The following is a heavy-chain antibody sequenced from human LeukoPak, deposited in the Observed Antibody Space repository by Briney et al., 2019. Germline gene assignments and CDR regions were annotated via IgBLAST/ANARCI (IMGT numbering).Heavy chain of an antibody. D-gene: IGHD1-26*01. J-gene: IGHJ4*02. V-gene: IGHV4-30-2*01. Sequence: SETLSLTCAVSGGSIRSGGYSWSWIRQPPGKGLEWIGYIYHSGSTYYNPSLKSRVTRSVDRSKNQFSLKLSSVTAADTAVYYCARGARGAIDYWGQGTLVTVSS. CDR2: IYHSGST. CDR3: ARGARGAIDY. CDR1: GGSIRSGGYS.